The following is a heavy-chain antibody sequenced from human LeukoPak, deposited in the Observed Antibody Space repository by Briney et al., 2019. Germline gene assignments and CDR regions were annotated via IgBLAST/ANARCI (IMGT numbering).Heavy chain of an antibody. CDR3: AKDRGGGSGYSYGLADF. V-gene: IGHV3-30*04. J-gene: IGHJ4*02. CDR2: VSHDGFNK. Sequence: GGSLRLSCAASGFTFSSYAMHWVRQAPGKGLEWVALVSHDGFNKYHADSVKGRFTISRDNSKNTLYLQMNSLTTDDTALYYCAKDRGGGSGYSYGLADFWGQGTLVTVSS. CDR1: GFTFSSYA. D-gene: IGHD5-18*01.